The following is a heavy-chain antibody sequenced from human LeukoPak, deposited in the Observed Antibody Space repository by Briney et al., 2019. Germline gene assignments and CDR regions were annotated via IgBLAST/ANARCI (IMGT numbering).Heavy chain of an antibody. CDR1: GFTFSNAW. V-gene: IGHV4-34*01. Sequence: GSLRLSCAASGFTFSNAWMSWVRQAPGKGLEWIGEINHSGSTNYNPSLKSRVTISVDTSKNQFSLKLSSVTAADTAVYYCARELLLWFGNYYYYMDVWGKGTTVTISS. CDR2: INHSGST. CDR3: ARELLLWFGNYYYYMDV. J-gene: IGHJ6*03. D-gene: IGHD3-10*01.